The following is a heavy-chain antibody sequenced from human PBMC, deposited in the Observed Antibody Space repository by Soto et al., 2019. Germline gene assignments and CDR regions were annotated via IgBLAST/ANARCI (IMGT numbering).Heavy chain of an antibody. CDR2: ISYDGSNK. J-gene: IGHJ4*02. V-gene: IGHV3-30*18. CDR3: AKDLRSGSYSSDY. CDR1: GFTFSSYG. Sequence: QVQLVESGGGVVQPGRSLRLSCAASGFTFSSYGMHWVRQAPGKGLEWVAVISYDGSNKYYADSVKGRFTISRDNSKNTLYLQMNSLRAEDTAVYYCAKDLRSGSYSSDYWGQGTLVTVSS. D-gene: IGHD1-26*01.